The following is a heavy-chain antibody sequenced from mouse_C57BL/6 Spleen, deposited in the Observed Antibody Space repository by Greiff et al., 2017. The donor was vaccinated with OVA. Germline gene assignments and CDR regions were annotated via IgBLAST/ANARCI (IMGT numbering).Heavy chain of an antibody. CDR2: IIPSNGGT. Sequence: VQLQQSGTDLVKPGASVKLSCKASGYTFTSYWMHWVKQRPGQGLEWIGNIIPSNGGTNYNEKFKSKATLTVDKSSSTVYMQLSSLTSEDAAIYYCARVGPLVDYWGQGTSVTVSS. CDR1: GYTFTSYW. CDR3: ARVGPLVDY. V-gene: IGHV1-53*01. J-gene: IGHJ4*01.